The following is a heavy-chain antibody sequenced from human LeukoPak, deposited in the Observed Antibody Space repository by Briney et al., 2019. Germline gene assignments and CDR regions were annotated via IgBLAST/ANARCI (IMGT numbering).Heavy chain of an antibody. V-gene: IGHV4-39*01. J-gene: IGHJ4*02. D-gene: IGHD3-10*01. CDR1: GGSISSSSYS. CDR3: ARKENVYYYFDY. Sequence: SETLSLTCTVSGGSISSSSYSWGWIRQPPGKGLEWIGSVSHSGSINYDPSLKNRVTISVDTSKNQFSLKLSSVTAADTAVYYCARKENVYYYFDYWGQGTLVTVSS. CDR2: VSHSGSI.